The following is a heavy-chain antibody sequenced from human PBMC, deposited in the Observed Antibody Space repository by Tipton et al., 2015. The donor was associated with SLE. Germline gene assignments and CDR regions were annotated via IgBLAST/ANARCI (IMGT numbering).Heavy chain of an antibody. CDR1: GFSFRNYA. CDR3: AREAYSSSSGDYLDY. D-gene: IGHD6-6*01. V-gene: IGHV3-64*02. CDR2: ISSNGLST. J-gene: IGHJ4*02. Sequence: SLRLSCVGSGFSFRNYAMHWVRQAPGKGLEFVSAISSNGLSTYYADSVKGRFNISRDVSKNTLYLQMGSLRGEDMAVYYCAREAYSSSSGDYLDYWGQGTLVTVSS.